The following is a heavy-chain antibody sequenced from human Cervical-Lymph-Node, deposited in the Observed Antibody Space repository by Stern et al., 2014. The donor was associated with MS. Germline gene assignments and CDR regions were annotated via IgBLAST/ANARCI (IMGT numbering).Heavy chain of an antibody. CDR3: ARDYSALDS. CDR2: IIPLLATE. Sequence: VQLVQSGAEGKRPGSSVKGSCKASGGAFGNYDINWGRKAPGQGLEWMGGIIPLLATENYAQKLQGRVTNNQDKSTSTAYMELSSLTSEDTAIYYCARDYSALDSWGQGTLVTVSS. J-gene: IGHJ4*02. CDR1: GGAFGNYD. D-gene: IGHD2-15*01. V-gene: IGHV1-69*06.